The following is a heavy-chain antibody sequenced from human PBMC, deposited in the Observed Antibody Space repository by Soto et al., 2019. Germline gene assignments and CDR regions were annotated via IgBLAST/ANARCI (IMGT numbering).Heavy chain of an antibody. V-gene: IGHV4-61*08. CDR2: IYYTGTT. CDR1: GGSISSGGYS. Sequence: LSLTCAVSGGSISSGGYSWSWIRQPPGKGLEWIGYIYYTGTTKYNPSLESRVTISADTSKNQFSLNLTSVTAADTAVYYCARISYWVKDYWGQGALVTVSS. CDR3: ARISYWVKDY. D-gene: IGHD2-8*02. J-gene: IGHJ4*02.